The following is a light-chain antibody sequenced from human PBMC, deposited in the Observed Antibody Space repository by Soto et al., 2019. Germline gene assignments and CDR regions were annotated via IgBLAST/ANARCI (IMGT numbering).Light chain of an antibody. Sequence: DIVMTQSPDSLAVSLGERATINCKSSQSVLYSSNNKNYLAWYQQKPGQPPKLLIYWASTRESGVPDRFSGSGSGTDFTLTISSLQAEEVAVYYCQQYYITPLTVGGGTKVEIK. CDR3: QQYYITPLT. CDR1: QSVLYSSNNKNY. CDR2: WAS. V-gene: IGKV4-1*01. J-gene: IGKJ4*01.